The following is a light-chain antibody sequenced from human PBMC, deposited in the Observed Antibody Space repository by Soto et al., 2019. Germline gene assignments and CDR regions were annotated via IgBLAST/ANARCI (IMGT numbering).Light chain of an antibody. CDR1: QSVSSY. J-gene: IGKJ1*01. CDR2: DAS. Sequence: EIVLTQSPATLSLSPGERATLSCRSSQSVSSYLAWYQQKPGQAPRLLIYDASNRATGIPARFSGSGSGTDFTLTISRLETEAFAVYYCQQRSNWPPTWTVGKGKKGDI. CDR3: QQRSNWPPTWT. V-gene: IGKV3-11*01.